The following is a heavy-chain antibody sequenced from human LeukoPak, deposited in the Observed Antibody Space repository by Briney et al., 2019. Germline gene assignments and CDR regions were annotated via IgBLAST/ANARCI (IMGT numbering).Heavy chain of an antibody. Sequence: SETLSLTCTVSGGSISSYYWSWIRQPPGKGLEWIGYIYYSGSTNYNPSLKSRVTISVDTSKNQFSLKLSSVTAADTAVYYCARENLDYDSSGYYIGVWFDPWGQGTLVTVSS. CDR1: GGSISSYY. J-gene: IGHJ5*02. V-gene: IGHV4-59*12. CDR3: ARENLDYDSSGYYIGVWFDP. D-gene: IGHD3-22*01. CDR2: IYYSGST.